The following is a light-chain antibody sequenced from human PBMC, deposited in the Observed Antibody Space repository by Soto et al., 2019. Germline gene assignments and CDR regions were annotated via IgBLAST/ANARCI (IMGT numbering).Light chain of an antibody. CDR2: TDD. J-gene: IGLJ3*02. CDR3: AAWDDSLNGWV. V-gene: IGLV1-44*01. CDR1: SSNIGTKT. Sequence: QSVLTQPPSASGTPGQRVTVSCSGSSSNIGTKTVSWYQHLPGTAPKLLIYTDDQRPSGVPDRFSGSKSGTSASLAISGLQSEDEADYYCAAWDDSLNGWVFGGGTKVTVL.